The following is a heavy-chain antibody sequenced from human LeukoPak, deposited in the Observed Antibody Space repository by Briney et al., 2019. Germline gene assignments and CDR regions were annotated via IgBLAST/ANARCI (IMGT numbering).Heavy chain of an antibody. CDR3: AGRSGYYTPTYFDY. CDR1: GGSISVGTYY. CDR2: IYYSGST. Sequence: SQTLSLTCTVSGGSISVGTYYWSWIRQPPGKGLEWIGYIYYSGSTNYNPSLKSRVTISVDTSKNQFSLKLSSVTAADTAVYYCAGRSGYYTPTYFDYWGQGTLVTVSS. J-gene: IGHJ4*02. V-gene: IGHV4-61*01. D-gene: IGHD3-3*01.